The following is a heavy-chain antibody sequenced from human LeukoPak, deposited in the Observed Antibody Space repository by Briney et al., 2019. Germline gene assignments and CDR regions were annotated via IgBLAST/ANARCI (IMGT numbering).Heavy chain of an antibody. Sequence: SETLSLTCTVSGGSISSSAYYWGWIRQPPGKGLEWIAGMYYPASTYYNPSLKSRVDISIDASKNQFSLKLTSVTAADTAVYYCARGDGGSLYYFDYWGQGTLVTVSS. CDR1: GGSISSSAYY. V-gene: IGHV4-39*07. J-gene: IGHJ4*02. CDR3: ARGDGGSLYYFDY. D-gene: IGHD1-26*01. CDR2: MYYPAST.